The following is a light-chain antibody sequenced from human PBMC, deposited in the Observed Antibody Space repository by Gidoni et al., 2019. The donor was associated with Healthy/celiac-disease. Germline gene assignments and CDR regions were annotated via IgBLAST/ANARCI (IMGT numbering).Light chain of an antibody. CDR3: SSYTSSSTLV. Sequence: QSALTQPASVSGSPGQSITISCTGTSRDVGGYNYLSWYQQPPGKAPKLTIYDVSNRPSGVSNRVSGSKSGNTASLTISGLQAEDEADYYCSSYTSSSTLVFGGGTKLTVL. V-gene: IGLV2-14*03. CDR1: SRDVGGYNY. J-gene: IGLJ2*01. CDR2: DVS.